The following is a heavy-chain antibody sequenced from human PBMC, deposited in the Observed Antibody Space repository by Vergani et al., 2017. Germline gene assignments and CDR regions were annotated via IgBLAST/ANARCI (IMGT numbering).Heavy chain of an antibody. CDR3: ARGTLGVHIITMGAHWYFDL. D-gene: IGHD3-10*01. V-gene: IGHV4-61*02. CDR1: GGSISSGGYY. CDR2: IYTSGST. J-gene: IGHJ2*01. Sequence: QVQLQESGPGLVKPSQTLSLTCTVSGGSISSGGYYWSWIRQPAGKGLEWIGRIYTSGSTNYNPSLKSRVTISVDTSKNQFSLKLSSVTAADTAVYYCARGTLGVHIITMGAHWYFDLWGRGTLVTVSS.